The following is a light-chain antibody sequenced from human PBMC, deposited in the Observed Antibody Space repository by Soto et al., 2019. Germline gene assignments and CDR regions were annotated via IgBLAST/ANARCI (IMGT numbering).Light chain of an antibody. CDR2: AAT. V-gene: IGKV1-12*01. CDR3: LQVANFPRT. Sequence: SQDINSRLAWFQQQPGRPPKYVIQAATMLQSGFPSRFAGSGSGRDFTLTIHTLQPEDSATYYCLQVANFPRTFGQGTKV. J-gene: IGKJ1*01. CDR1: QDINSR.